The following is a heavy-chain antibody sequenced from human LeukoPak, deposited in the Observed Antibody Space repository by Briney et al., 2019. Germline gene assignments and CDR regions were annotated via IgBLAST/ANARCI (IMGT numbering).Heavy chain of an antibody. CDR2: ISASGGST. Sequence: GGSLRLSCAASGFSFSSYAMSWVRQAPGKGLEWVSAISASGGSTYYADSVKGRFTISRDNSKNTLSLQMNSLRAEDTAVYYCAKGRSGWNSDFDYWGQGTLVTVSS. V-gene: IGHV3-23*01. D-gene: IGHD6-19*01. CDR3: AKGRSGWNSDFDY. J-gene: IGHJ4*02. CDR1: GFSFSSYA.